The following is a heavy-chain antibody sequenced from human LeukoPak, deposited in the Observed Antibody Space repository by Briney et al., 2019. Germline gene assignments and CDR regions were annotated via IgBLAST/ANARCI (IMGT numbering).Heavy chain of an antibody. Sequence: GGSLRLSCEVSGFTFSMYWMTWVRQAPGKGLEWVANIKEDASDKYCVDSVKGRFTISRDNAKNLLYLQMNSLRAEDTAVYYCARDFRGFAVPGVLWGQGTLVTVSS. CDR1: GFTFSMYW. CDR3: ARDFRGFAVPGVL. J-gene: IGHJ4*02. V-gene: IGHV3-7*03. CDR2: IKEDASDK. D-gene: IGHD6-19*01.